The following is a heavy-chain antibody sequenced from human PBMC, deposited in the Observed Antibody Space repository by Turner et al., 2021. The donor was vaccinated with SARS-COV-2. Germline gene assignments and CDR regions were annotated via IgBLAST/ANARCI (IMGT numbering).Heavy chain of an antibody. CDR3: ARSSTSSNRFDY. J-gene: IGHJ4*02. CDR1: GGSISSGGYY. CDR2: IYNSGNT. V-gene: IGHV4-31*03. Sequence: QVQLQESGPGLVKPSQTLSLTCTVSGGSISSGGYYGSWIRQHPGKGLEWIGYIYNSGNTYYTPSLKSRVTISVDSSKNQFSLKLSSVTAADTAVYFCARSSTSSNRFDYWGQGTLVTVSS. D-gene: IGHD6-13*01.